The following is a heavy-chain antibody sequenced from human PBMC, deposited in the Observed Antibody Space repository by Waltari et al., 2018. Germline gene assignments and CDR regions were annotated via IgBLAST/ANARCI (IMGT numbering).Heavy chain of an antibody. J-gene: IGHJ4*02. CDR1: GGSFTTNY. CDR3: ARVKSGFDS. CDR2: IYHTGST. V-gene: IGHV4-34*01. Sequence: QVQLKQWGAGLLKISETLSLTCDVSGGSFTTNYWSWIRQSPGKGLEWTGEIYHTGSTDHSPTRQNRVTIAVDRSKSLFSLEVTSITAADAAIYYCARVKSGFDSWGQGTVVTVSS.